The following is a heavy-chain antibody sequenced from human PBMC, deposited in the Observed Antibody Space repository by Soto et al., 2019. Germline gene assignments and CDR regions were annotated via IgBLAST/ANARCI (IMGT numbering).Heavy chain of an antibody. J-gene: IGHJ4*01. CDR2: IIPYNGNT. V-gene: IGHV1-45*02. D-gene: IGHD5-18*01. CDR1: GYLFTYRY. CDR3: ARSALDDDGYHYLDY. Sequence: GXSVKVSSKASGYLFTYRYLYWVRQAPGQALEWMGWIIPYNGNTNYAQKFQDRFSITRESSLSTVYMELRSLRSDDTGMYYCARSALDDDGYHYLDYWGQGTLVTVSS.